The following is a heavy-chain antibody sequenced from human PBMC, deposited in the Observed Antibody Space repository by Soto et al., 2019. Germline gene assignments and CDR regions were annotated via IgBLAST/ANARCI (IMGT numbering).Heavy chain of an antibody. CDR3: ARDRTVTTYWFDP. D-gene: IGHD4-17*01. CDR1: GYTFTSYA. CDR2: INAGNGNT. J-gene: IGHJ5*02. V-gene: IGHV1-3*01. Sequence: GASVKVSCKASGYTFTSYAMHWVRQAPGQRLEWMGWINAGNGNTKYSQKFQGRVTITRDTSASTAYMELSSLRSEDTAVYYCARDRTVTTYWFDPWGQGTLVTVSS.